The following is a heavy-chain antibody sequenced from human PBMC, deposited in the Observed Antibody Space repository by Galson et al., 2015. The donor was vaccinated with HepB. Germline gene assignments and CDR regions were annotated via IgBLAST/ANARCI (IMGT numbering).Heavy chain of an antibody. J-gene: IGHJ6*02. V-gene: IGHV3-23*01. D-gene: IGHD3-10*02. CDR1: GITFTSYA. CDR2: IIGSGGST. CDR3: AKRRGRMFQFSNHYSYYAMEV. Sequence: SLRLSCAASGITFTSYAMSWVRQAPGKGLEWVSGIIGSGGSTYYADSVEGRFTISRDNSKNTLFLQMNNVRAEDTAVYYCAKRRGRMFQFSNHYSYYAMEVWGQGTTVTVSS.